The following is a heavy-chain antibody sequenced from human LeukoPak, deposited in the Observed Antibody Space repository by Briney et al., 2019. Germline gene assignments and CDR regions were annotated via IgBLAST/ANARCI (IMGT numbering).Heavy chain of an antibody. J-gene: IGHJ4*02. CDR2: IKQDGSQK. Sequence: GGSLRVSCAASGFTFSSYWMTWVRQAPGKGLEWVANIKQDGSQKFYLDSVKGRFTISRDNAKESLFLQMNSLRAEDTAVYHCARHYDSTAYSLDYWGQGTLVTVSS. CDR3: ARHYDSTAYSLDY. V-gene: IGHV3-7*01. D-gene: IGHD3-22*01. CDR1: GFTFSSYW.